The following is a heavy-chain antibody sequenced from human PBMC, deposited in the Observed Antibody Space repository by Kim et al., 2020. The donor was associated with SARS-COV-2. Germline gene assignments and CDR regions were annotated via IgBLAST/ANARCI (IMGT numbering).Heavy chain of an antibody. J-gene: IGHJ5*02. CDR2: INSDGSDT. CDR1: GFSFSSYW. V-gene: IGHV3-74*01. Sequence: GGSLRLSCAASGFSFSSYWMHWVRQAPGKGLVWISRINSDGSDTTYADSVKGRFSTSRDNGKKTVYLQMHSLRVEDTAVYYCAILPVGVTSPNHWGQGTL. D-gene: IGHD1-26*01. CDR3: AILPVGVTSPNH.